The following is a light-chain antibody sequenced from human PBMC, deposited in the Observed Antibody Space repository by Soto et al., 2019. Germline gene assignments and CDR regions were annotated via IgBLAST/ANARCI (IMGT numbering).Light chain of an antibody. CDR1: LSIGKY. CDR2: SAS. V-gene: IGKV1-39*01. Sequence: DIQMTQSPSSLSASVGDTISITCRASLSIGKYVNWYLQKPGKAPKLLIFSASTLHSGVPSRFSDSGSGTDFSLTISSLQRDDYGTYYCQQSSRSPRTFGQGTRVDI. J-gene: IGKJ1*01. CDR3: QQSSRSPRT.